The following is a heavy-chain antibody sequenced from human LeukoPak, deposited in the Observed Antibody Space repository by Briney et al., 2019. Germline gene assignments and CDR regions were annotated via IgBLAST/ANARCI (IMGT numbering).Heavy chain of an antibody. J-gene: IGHJ4*02. D-gene: IGHD3-10*01. CDR3: ARLWFGEFLDY. CDR2: INLRGST. V-gene: IGHV4-34*01. CDR1: GGSFNDYY. Sequence: SETLSLTCAVYGGSFNDYYWNWIRQPPGKGLEWIGEINLRGSTTYNPSLKSRVTISLDESKNQFSLKVRSVTAADTAVYYCARLWFGEFLDYWGQGTLVTVSS.